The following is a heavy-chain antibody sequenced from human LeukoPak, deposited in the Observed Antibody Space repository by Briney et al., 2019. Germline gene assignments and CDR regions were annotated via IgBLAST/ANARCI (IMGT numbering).Heavy chain of an antibody. CDR1: GFTFSSQT. CDR2: ISSTSSHI. J-gene: IGHJ3*02. CDR3: ASELNLSGYYVLSSDAFDI. D-gene: IGHD3-22*01. V-gene: IGHV3-21*01. Sequence: PGGSLRLSCVASGFTFSSQTMNWVRQTPGKGLEWVSSISSTSSHIYYADSVKGRFTISRDNAKNSLYLQMNSLRAEDTAVYYCASELNLSGYYVLSSDAFDIWGQGTVVTVSS.